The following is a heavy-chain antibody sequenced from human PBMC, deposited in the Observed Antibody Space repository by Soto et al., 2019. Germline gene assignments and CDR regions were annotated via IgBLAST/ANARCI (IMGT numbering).Heavy chain of an antibody. Sequence: PSETLSLTCAVYGGSFSGYYWSWIRQPPGKGLEWIGEINHSGSTNYNPSLKSRVTISVDTSKNQFSLKLSSVTAADTAVYYCARSSGWFRRAFDIWGQGTMVTVSS. D-gene: IGHD6-19*01. CDR3: ARSSGWFRRAFDI. CDR1: GGSFSGYY. V-gene: IGHV4-34*01. CDR2: INHSGST. J-gene: IGHJ3*02.